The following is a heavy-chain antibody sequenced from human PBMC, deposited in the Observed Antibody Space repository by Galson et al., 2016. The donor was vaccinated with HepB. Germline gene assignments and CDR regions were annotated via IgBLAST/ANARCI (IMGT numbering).Heavy chain of an antibody. D-gene: IGHD1-14*01. CDR3: ARDPGHSAFDY. CDR2: INEDQSVK. Sequence: SLRLSCAASGFNFGGTWMTWVRQAPGKGLEFVTNINEDQSVKNYVESVKGRFTISRDNAKNKLYLQMSGLRVEDSGLYYCARDPGHSAFDYWGQGVLATVSS. J-gene: IGHJ4*02. V-gene: IGHV3-7*01. CDR1: GFNFGGTW.